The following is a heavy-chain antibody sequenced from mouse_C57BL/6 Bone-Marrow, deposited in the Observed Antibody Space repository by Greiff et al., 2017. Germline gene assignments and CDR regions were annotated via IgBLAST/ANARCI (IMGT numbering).Heavy chain of an antibody. CDR2: SSNKANDYTT. D-gene: IGHD4-1*01. J-gene: IGHJ1*03. CDR1: GFTFSDFY. CDR3: ARDPTNWDPYWYFDV. Sequence: EVHLVESGGGLVQSGRSLRLSCATSGFTFSDFYMEWVRQAPGQGLEWIAASSNKANDYTTEYNASVKGRFIVSRDTSQSILYLQMNALRAEDTAIYYCARDPTNWDPYWYFDVWGTGTTVTVSS. V-gene: IGHV7-1*01.